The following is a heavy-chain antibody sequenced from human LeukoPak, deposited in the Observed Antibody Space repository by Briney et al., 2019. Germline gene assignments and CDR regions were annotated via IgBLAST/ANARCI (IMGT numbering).Heavy chain of an antibody. Sequence: ASVKVSFKASGYTFTNHDINWVRQATGQGLEWMGYMDPDSGNTGYAQKFQGRVTMTRNTSISTAYLEVNSLTSDDTAVYYCARRIRQDEYWGQGTLVAVSS. CDR1: GYTFTNHD. J-gene: IGHJ4*02. CDR3: ARRIRQDEY. V-gene: IGHV1-8*01. CDR2: MDPDSGNT. D-gene: IGHD2-15*01.